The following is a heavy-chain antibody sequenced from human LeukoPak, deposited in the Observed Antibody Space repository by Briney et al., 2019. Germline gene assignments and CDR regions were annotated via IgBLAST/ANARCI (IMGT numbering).Heavy chain of an antibody. J-gene: IGHJ4*02. V-gene: IGHV3-74*01. CDR1: GITFTNYW. D-gene: IGHD4-11*01. Sequence: GESLRLSCTASGITFTNYWMHWVRQAPGKGLVWVSHINMVGSHTTYADSVKGRFTISRDNAKSTLYLQLNSLRAEDTAVYYCATDDYRGLGYWGQGTLVAVSS. CDR3: ATDDYRGLGY. CDR2: INMVGSHT.